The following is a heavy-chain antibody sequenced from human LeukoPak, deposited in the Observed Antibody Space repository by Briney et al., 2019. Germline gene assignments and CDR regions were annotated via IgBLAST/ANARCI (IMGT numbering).Heavy chain of an antibody. V-gene: IGHV3-23*01. J-gene: IGHJ3*02. Sequence: GGSLRLSCAASGLTFSSYAMNWVRQAPGKGLEWVSAISGSGGNTYYADSVKGRFTISRDNSKNTLYLQMNGLRAEDTAVYYCANPRGNYGAYAFDIWGQGTMVTVSS. CDR1: GLTFSSYA. D-gene: IGHD4-17*01. CDR3: ANPRGNYGAYAFDI. CDR2: ISGSGGNT.